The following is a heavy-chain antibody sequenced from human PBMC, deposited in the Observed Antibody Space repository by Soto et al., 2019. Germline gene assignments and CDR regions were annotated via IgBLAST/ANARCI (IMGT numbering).Heavy chain of an antibody. CDR3: ARDRFYFGSSGYYYFDY. CDR2: ISSNSGTM. CDR1: GFTFSSYS. D-gene: IGHD3-22*01. J-gene: IGHJ4*02. Sequence: PVGSLRISCAAYGFTFSSYSMNWVGQAPGKGLEWVSYISSNSGTMYYADSVKGRFTISRDNAKNSLYLQMNSLRAEDTAVYYCARDRFYFGSSGYYYFDYWGQGT. V-gene: IGHV3-48*01.